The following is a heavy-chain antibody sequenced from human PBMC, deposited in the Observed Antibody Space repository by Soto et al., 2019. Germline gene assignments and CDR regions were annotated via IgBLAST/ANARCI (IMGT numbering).Heavy chain of an antibody. CDR2: MNPRSGNT. CDR3: ARKIPDTGGFDN. CDR1: GYTFTSYD. D-gene: IGHD2-15*01. J-gene: IGHJ4*02. V-gene: IGHV1-8*01. Sequence: QVQLVQSGAEVKEPGSSVKVPCKASGYTFTSYDINWVRQVTGQGLEWLGWMNPRSGNTGYAQSFQGRVTMTRDTSMNTAYLQLTSLRSDDTGIYYCARKIPDTGGFDNWGQGVLVTVSS.